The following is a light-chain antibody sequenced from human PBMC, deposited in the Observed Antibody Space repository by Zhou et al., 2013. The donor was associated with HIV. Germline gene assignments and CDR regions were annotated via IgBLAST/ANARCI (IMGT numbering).Light chain of an antibody. Sequence: DVVMTQSPLSLPVTPGEPASISCRSSQSLLHVNGYSYLDWYLQKPGQSPQLLIYLASNRASGVPDRFSGSGTDTDFTLKISRVEAEDVGVYYCMQHINLPRTTFGPGTKVEIK. CDR1: QSLLHVNGYSY. CDR3: MQHINLPRTT. J-gene: IGKJ3*01. V-gene: IGKV2-28*01. CDR2: LAS.